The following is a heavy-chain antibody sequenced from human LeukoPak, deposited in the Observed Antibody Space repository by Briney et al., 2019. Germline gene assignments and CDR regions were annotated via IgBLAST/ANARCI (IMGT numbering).Heavy chain of an antibody. CDR1: GYTFTTYG. Sequence: GASVKVSCKASGYTFTTYGISWVRQAPGQGPEWMGWVSGDDGRTYYGQKFQDRVTMTKDTSTTTVYMELRSLRSDDTAVYYCARAPLTPSSGYDFWSGYQNWFDPWGQGTLVTVSS. CDR2: VSGDDGRT. D-gene: IGHD3-3*01. V-gene: IGHV1-18*01. J-gene: IGHJ5*02. CDR3: ARAPLTPSSGYDFWSGYQNWFDP.